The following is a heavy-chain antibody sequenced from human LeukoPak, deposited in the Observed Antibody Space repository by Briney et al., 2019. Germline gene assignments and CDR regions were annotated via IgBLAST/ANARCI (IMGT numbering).Heavy chain of an antibody. CDR1: GYTFTSYA. Sequence: ASVKVSCKASGYTFTSYAMHWVRQAPGQGLEWMGRIIPILGIATYAQKFQGRVTITADKSTSTAYMELSSLRSEDTAVYYCASQAASGYNPWDYWGQGTLVTVSS. V-gene: IGHV1-69*04. CDR3: ASQAASGYNPWDY. CDR2: IIPILGIA. J-gene: IGHJ4*02. D-gene: IGHD5-24*01.